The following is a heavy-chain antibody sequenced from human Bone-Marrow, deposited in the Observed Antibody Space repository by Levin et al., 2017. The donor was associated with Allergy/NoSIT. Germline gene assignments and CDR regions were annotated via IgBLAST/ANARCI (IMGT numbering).Heavy chain of an antibody. D-gene: IGHD3-10*01. J-gene: IGHJ4*02. CDR2: ISPYNDNT. CDR3: AREVWFGESLDY. CDR1: GYTFTSYG. V-gene: IGHV1-18*01. Sequence: GGSLRLSCKASGYTFTSYGISWVRQAPGQGLEWMGWISPYNDNTNYAQKLQGRITMTADTSTGTAYMELRSLRSDDTAVYYCAREVWFGESLDYWGQGTLVTVSS.